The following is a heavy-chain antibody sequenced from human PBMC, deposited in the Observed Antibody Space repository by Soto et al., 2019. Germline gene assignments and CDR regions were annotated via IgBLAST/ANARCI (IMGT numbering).Heavy chain of an antibody. V-gene: IGHV4-30-2*01. CDR1: GGSISSGGYS. J-gene: IGHJ4*02. Sequence: PSETLSLTCAVSGGSISSGGYSWSWIRQPPGKGLEWIGYIYHSGSTYYNPSLKSRVTISVDRSKNQFSLKLSSVTAADTAVYYCARAYYYDSSGPYYFDYWGQGTLVTVSS. CDR2: IYHSGST. CDR3: ARAYYYDSSGPYYFDY. D-gene: IGHD3-22*01.